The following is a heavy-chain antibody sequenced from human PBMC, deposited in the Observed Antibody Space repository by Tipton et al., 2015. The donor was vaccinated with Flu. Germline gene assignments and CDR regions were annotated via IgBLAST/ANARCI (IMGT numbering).Heavy chain of an antibody. J-gene: IGHJ3*02. CDR1: GGSISSYY. CDR2: IYYSGST. V-gene: IGHV4-59*01. Sequence: TLSLTCTASGGSISSYYWSWIRQPPGKGLEWIGYIYYSGSTNYNPSLKSRVTISVDTSKNQFSLKLSSVTAADTAVYYCARDLATPFYDILTGYPMLAFDIWGQGTMVTVSS. D-gene: IGHD3-9*01. CDR3: ARDLATPFYDILTGYPMLAFDI.